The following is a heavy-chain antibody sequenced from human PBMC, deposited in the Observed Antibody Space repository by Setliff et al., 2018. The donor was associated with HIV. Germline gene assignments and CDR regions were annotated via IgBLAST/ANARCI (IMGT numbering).Heavy chain of an antibody. J-gene: IGHJ6*03. CDR2: IGTAGDI. CDR3: ARAPPRFGGSWGSYYYMDV. CDR1: GFTFSRHD. Sequence: GESQKISCAASGFTFSRHDLHWVRQAPGKGLEWVSAIGTAGDIYYSDSVKGRFSVSRDNAKSSLYLQMNSLRAGDTGVYYCARAPPRFGGSWGSYYYMDVWGKGTTVTVSS. V-gene: IGHV3-13*01. D-gene: IGHD2-15*01.